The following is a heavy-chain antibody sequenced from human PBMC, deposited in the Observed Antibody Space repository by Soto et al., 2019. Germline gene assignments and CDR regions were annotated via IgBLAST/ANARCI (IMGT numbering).Heavy chain of an antibody. V-gene: IGHV3-43*01. D-gene: IGHD2-15*01. CDR3: VKDLSGLSY. Sequence: LRLSCAASGFIFNDYTMHWVRQAPGKGLEWVSLVSWDGRTTFYADAVKGRFTISRDNSKDSLYLEMNSLRVEDSALYYCVKDLSGLSYWGQGTLVTVSS. J-gene: IGHJ4*02. CDR2: VSWDGRTT. CDR1: GFIFNDYT.